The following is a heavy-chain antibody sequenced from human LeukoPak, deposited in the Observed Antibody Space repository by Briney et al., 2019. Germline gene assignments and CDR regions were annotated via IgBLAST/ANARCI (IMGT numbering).Heavy chain of an antibody. CDR3: ASNLVVVAATDY. CDR2: ISSSSSYI. J-gene: IGHJ4*02. CDR1: GFTFSSYS. D-gene: IGHD2-15*01. Sequence: PGGSLRLSCAASGFTFSSYSMNWVRQAPGKGLEWVSSISSSSSYIYYADSVKGRFTISRDNAKNSLYLQMNSLRAEDTAVYYCASNLVVVAATDYWGQGTLVTVSS. V-gene: IGHV3-21*01.